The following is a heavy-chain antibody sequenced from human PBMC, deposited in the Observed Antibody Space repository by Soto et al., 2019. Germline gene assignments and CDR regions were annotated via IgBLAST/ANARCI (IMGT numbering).Heavy chain of an antibody. CDR1: GGTFSSYA. Sequence: GASVKVSCKASGGTFSSYAISWVRQAPGQGLEWMGGIIPIFGTANYAQKFQGRVTITADESTSTAYMELSSLRSEDTAVYYCARGDFWSGYTSKNAEYFQHWGQGTLVTVSS. CDR3: ARGDFWSGYTSKNAEYFQH. J-gene: IGHJ1*01. V-gene: IGHV1-69*13. D-gene: IGHD3-3*01. CDR2: IIPIFGTA.